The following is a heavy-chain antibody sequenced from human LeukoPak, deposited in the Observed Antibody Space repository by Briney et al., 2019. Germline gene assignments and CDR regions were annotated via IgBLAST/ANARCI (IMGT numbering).Heavy chain of an antibody. D-gene: IGHD6-19*01. CDR2: IYSGGTT. V-gene: IGHV3-53*01. J-gene: IGHJ2*01. Sequence: GSLRLSCAASGFTVSTNYMSWVRQAPGKGLEWVSIIYSGGTTYYADSVKGRFSISRDNSKNTLYLQMNSLRAEDTAVYYCARDPSSGRYWYFDLWGRGTLVTVSS. CDR3: ARDPSSGRYWYFDL. CDR1: GFTVSTNY.